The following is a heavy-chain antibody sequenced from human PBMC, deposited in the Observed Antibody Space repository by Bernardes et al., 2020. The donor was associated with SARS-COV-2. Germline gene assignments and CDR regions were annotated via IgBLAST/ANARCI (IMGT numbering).Heavy chain of an antibody. Sequence: VGSLRLSCEASGFTFTTYSMIWVRQAPGKGLEWVASISSSSTFIYYADSVKGRFTISRDNAKNSLFLQMNSLRAEDTAVFYCARRGSFNGLDVWGQGTTVIVSS. CDR3: ARRGSFNGLDV. V-gene: IGHV3-21*01. D-gene: IGHD3-10*01. CDR2: ISSSSTFI. J-gene: IGHJ6*02. CDR1: GFTFTTYS.